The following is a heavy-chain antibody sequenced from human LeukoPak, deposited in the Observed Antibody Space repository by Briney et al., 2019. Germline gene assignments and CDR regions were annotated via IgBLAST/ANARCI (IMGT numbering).Heavy chain of an antibody. D-gene: IGHD2-15*01. V-gene: IGHV3-7*01. CDR2: IKEDGSEK. CDR3: ARSRYDDY. J-gene: IGHJ4*02. Sequence: GGSLRLSCAASGSTFSSYWMNWVRQAPGKGLEWVANIKEDGSEKNYVDSVKGRFTISRDNAKNSLYLQMDGLRVEDTAVYYCARSRYDDYWGQGTLVTVSS. CDR1: GSTFSSYW.